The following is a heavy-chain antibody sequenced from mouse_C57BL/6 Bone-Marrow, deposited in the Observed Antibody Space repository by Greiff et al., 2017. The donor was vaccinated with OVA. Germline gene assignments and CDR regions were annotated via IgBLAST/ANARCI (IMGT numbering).Heavy chain of an antibody. J-gene: IGHJ3*01. CDR2: IYPGSGST. CDR1: GYTFTSYW. D-gene: IGHD1-1*01. CDR3: AGNYGSSSAWFAY. Sequence: QVQLKQPGAELVKPGASVKMSCKASGYTFTSYWITWVKQRPGQGLEWIGDIYPGSGSTNYNEKFKSKATLTVDTSSSTAYMQLSSLTSEDSAVYYCAGNYGSSSAWFAYWGQGTLVTVSA. V-gene: IGHV1-55*01.